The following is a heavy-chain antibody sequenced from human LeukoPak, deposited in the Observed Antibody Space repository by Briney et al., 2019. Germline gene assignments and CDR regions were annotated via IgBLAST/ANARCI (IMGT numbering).Heavy chain of an antibody. J-gene: IGHJ4*02. Sequence: SSETLSLTCTVSGGSISSYCWNWIRQSPGKGLEWIGYICYTGTSYNPSLKSRVTISADTSKNQFSLKLISVTAADTAVYYCASRKLGNDYWGQGTLVTVSS. CDR1: GGSISSYC. V-gene: IGHV4-59*01. CDR3: ASRKLGNDY. D-gene: IGHD7-27*01. CDR2: ICYTGT.